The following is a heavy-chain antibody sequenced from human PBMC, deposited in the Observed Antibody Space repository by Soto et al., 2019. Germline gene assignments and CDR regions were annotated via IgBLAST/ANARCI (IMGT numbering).Heavy chain of an antibody. Sequence: SETLSLTCTVCGGSISSGYYWGWIRQPPGKGLEWNGSIYHSVSTYYNPSLKSRVNISVDTSKNQFSLKLSSVTAADTAVYYCARAAEGNWFDPWGQRTLVTFCS. CDR1: GGSISSGYY. V-gene: IGHV4-38-2*02. J-gene: IGHJ5*02. CDR2: IYHSVST. CDR3: ARAAEGNWFDP.